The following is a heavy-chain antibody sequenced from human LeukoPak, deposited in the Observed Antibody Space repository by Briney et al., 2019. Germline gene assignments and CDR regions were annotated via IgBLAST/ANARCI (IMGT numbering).Heavy chain of an antibody. V-gene: IGHV3-13*01. Sequence: GGSLRLSCATSGFTFSAYDLHWVRQPAGRPLERVSAIDTVGGTYYPASVKGRFNISRENAKSSFFLQMSSLGAGDTAVYYCVREARGTDFTYFDYWGQGTLVTVSS. J-gene: IGHJ4*02. CDR3: VREARGTDFTYFDY. D-gene: IGHD3/OR15-3a*01. CDR1: GFTFSAYD. CDR2: IDTVGGT.